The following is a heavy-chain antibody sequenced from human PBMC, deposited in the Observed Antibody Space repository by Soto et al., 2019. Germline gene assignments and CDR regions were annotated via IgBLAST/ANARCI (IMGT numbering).Heavy chain of an antibody. CDR3: AYKGYCSSTSCYDT. J-gene: IGHJ5*02. Sequence: QVQLQLWGAGLLKPSETLSLTCAVYGGSFSGYYWSWIRQPPGKGLEWIGEINHSGSTNYNPSLKSRVTISVDTSKNQFSLKLSSVTAADTAVYYCAYKGYCSSTSCYDTWGQGTLVTVSS. CDR1: GGSFSGYY. V-gene: IGHV4-34*01. CDR2: INHSGST. D-gene: IGHD2-2*01.